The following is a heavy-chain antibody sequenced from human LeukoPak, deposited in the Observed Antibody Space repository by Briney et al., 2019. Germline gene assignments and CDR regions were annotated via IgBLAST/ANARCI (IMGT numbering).Heavy chain of an antibody. CDR1: GYTFSSYG. J-gene: IGHJ4*02. Sequence: ASVKVSCKASGYTFSSYGISWVRQAPGQGLEWMGWISAYNGNTNFAQEFQGRVTMTTDTSTSTASMELRSLRSDDTAVYYCARDQGIYNHCIIDSWGQGTLVTVSS. V-gene: IGHV1-18*01. CDR3: ARDQGIYNHCIIDS. D-gene: IGHD5-12*01. CDR2: ISAYNGNT.